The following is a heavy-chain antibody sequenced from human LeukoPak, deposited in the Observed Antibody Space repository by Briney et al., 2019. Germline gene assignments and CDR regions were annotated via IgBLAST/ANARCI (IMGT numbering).Heavy chain of an antibody. D-gene: IGHD3-10*01. CDR1: GYTFTSYG. CDR2: ISAYNGNT. V-gene: IGHV1-18*01. J-gene: IGHJ4*02. Sequence: ASVKVSCKASGYTFTSYGISWVQQAPGQGLEWMGWISAYNGNTNYAQKLQGRVTMTTDTSTSTAYMELRSLRSDDTAVYYCARAGELLWFGELSPNFDYWGQGTLVTVSS. CDR3: ARAGELLWFGELSPNFDY.